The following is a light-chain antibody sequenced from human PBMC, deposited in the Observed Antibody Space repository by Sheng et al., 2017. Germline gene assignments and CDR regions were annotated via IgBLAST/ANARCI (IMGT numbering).Light chain of an antibody. V-gene: IGKV3-20*01. Sequence: EIVMTQSPATLSVSPGDRATLSCRASQTVASNLAWYQQKPGQAPRLLIYGASSRATGIPDRFSGSGSGTDFTLTISRLEPEDFAVYYCQQYGNSPRITFGGGTKVEIK. J-gene: IGKJ4*01. CDR1: QTVASN. CDR2: GAS. CDR3: QQYGNSPRIT.